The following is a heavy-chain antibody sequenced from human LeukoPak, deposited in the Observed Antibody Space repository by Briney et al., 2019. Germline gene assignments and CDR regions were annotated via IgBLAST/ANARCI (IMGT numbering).Heavy chain of an antibody. J-gene: IGHJ6*02. CDR3: AKGIYCSGGSCYSGNYYGMDV. Sequence: GGSLRLSCAASGFTFSNYGMHWVRQAPGKGLEWVAVISYDGSNKYYADSVKGRFTISRDNSKNTLYLQMNSLRAEDTAVYYCAKGIYCSGGSCYSGNYYGMDVWGQGTTVTVSS. CDR2: ISYDGSNK. V-gene: IGHV3-30*18. CDR1: GFTFSNYG. D-gene: IGHD2-15*01.